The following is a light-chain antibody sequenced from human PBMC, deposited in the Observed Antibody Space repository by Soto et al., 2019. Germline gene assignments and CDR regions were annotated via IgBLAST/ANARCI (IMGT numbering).Light chain of an antibody. Sequence: ETVLTQSPGTLSLSPGERATLSCRASQSVSNSYLAWYQQKPGQAPRLLIYAASSRATGIPDRFSGSGSGTDFTLTISRLEPEDFAVYYCHQYGSAPRTFGQGTKVEIK. CDR3: HQYGSAPRT. CDR2: AAS. CDR1: QSVSNSY. J-gene: IGKJ1*01. V-gene: IGKV3-20*01.